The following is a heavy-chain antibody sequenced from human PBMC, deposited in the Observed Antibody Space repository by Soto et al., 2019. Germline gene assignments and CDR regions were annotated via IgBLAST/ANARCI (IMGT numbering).Heavy chain of an antibody. J-gene: IGHJ6*02. V-gene: IGHV3-23*01. CDR1: GFTFSVYA. CDR2: VTANGGST. D-gene: IGHD2-21*02. Sequence: GGSLRLSCAATGFTFSVYAMTWVRQAPGKGLEWVSAVTANGGSTYSADSVKGRFTISRDNSKNTLYLQMNSLRAEDTAVYYCASLGVGDWANYYYYYGMDVWGQGTTVTVSS. CDR3: ASLGVGDWANYYYYYGMDV.